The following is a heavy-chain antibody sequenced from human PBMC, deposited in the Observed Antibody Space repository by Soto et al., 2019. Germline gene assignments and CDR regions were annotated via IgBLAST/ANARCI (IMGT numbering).Heavy chain of an antibody. Sequence: EVQLVESGGSVIRPGGSLRLSCAASGFAFDHYGMAWVRQVPGKGMEWVSGISGSGANIGYADSVKGRFTMSIDNTKNALYLEMKNLGAEDTALYHCARKTNWQYCYFDLWCRGTLITISS. CDR3: ARKTNWQYCYFDL. D-gene: IGHD1-1*01. CDR2: ISGSGANI. CDR1: GFAFDHYG. V-gene: IGHV3-20*01. J-gene: IGHJ2*01.